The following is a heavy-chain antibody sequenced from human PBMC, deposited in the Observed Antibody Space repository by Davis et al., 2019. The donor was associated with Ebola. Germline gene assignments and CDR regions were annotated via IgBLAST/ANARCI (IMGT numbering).Heavy chain of an antibody. J-gene: IGHJ4*02. CDR1: GASISSSGYY. Sequence: MPSETLSLTCTVSGASISSSGYYWGWIRQPPGKGLEWIGSVYYSGSTYYNPSLKSRVTMSVDTSKNQFSLKLSSVTAADTAVYYCAIQGVGTTLDYWGQGTLVTVSS. V-gene: IGHV4-39*01. D-gene: IGHD1-26*01. CDR2: VYYSGST. CDR3: AIQGVGTTLDY.